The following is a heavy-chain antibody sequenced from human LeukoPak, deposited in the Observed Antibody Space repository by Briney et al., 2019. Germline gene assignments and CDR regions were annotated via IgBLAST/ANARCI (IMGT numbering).Heavy chain of an antibody. CDR3: ASSYDSSGYYPDY. D-gene: IGHD3-22*01. J-gene: IGHJ4*02. Sequence: ASVTVSCTASGYTFSNHYMHWVRQAPGQGLEWRGRINPSGGSTSYAQSFQGRVTMTRDTSTSTVYMELSSLRSDDTAVYYCASSYDSSGYYPDYWGQGTLVTVSS. CDR1: GYTFSNHY. CDR2: INPSGGST. V-gene: IGHV1-46*01.